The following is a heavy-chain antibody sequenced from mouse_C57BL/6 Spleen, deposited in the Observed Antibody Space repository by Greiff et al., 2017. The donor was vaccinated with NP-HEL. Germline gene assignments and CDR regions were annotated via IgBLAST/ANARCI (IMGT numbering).Heavy chain of an antibody. J-gene: IGHJ4*01. V-gene: IGHV2-2*01. Sequence: QVQLKQSGPGLVQPSQSLSITCTLSGFSLTSYGVHWVRQSPGKGLEWLGVIWSGGSTDYNAAFISRLSISKDNSKSQLFFKMNSLQADDTAIYYCATYYSNYPSYAMDYWGQGTSVTVSS. CDR3: ATYYSNYPSYAMDY. CDR2: IWSGGST. CDR1: GFSLTSYG. D-gene: IGHD2-5*01.